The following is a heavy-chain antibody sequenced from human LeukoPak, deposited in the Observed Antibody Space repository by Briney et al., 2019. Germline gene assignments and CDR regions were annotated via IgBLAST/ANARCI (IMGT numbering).Heavy chain of an antibody. V-gene: IGHV4-39*01. D-gene: IGHD3-10*01. Sequence: PSETLSLTCTVSGDSINSNTYYWGWIRQPPGKGLERIAKIYYSGSTYYNPSLKSRVTISVDTSKNQFSLKLSSATAADTAVYYCATSRSGSGRPYFWFDPWGQGTLVTVSS. CDR3: ATSRSGSGRPYFWFDP. CDR1: GDSINSNTYY. CDR2: IYYSGST. J-gene: IGHJ5*02.